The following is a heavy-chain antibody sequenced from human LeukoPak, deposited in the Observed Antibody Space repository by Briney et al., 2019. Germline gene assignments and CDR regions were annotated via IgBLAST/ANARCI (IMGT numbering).Heavy chain of an antibody. D-gene: IGHD3-22*01. V-gene: IGHV3-33*03. CDR3: AKEGSYYYDSSGSFDY. Sequence: GGSLRLSCAASGFTFSSYGMHWVRQAPGKGPEWVAVIWYDGSNKFYADSVKGRFTISRDNSKNTLYLQMNSLRAEDTAVYYCAKEGSYYYDSSGSFDYWGQGTLVTVSS. CDR1: GFTFSSYG. CDR2: IWYDGSNK. J-gene: IGHJ4*02.